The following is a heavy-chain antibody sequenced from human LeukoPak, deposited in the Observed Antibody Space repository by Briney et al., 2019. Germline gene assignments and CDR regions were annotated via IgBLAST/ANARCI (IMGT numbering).Heavy chain of an antibody. CDR2: IYTSGST. V-gene: IGHV4-4*07. CDR1: GYSISSGYY. CDR3: AREARTGYYYYYMDV. J-gene: IGHJ6*03. D-gene: IGHD1-14*01. Sequence: SETLSLTCTVSGYSISSGYYWSWIRQPAGKGLEWIGRIYTSGSTNYNPSLKSRVTTSVDTSKNQFSLKLSSVTAADTAVYYCAREARTGYYYYYMDVWGKGTTVTVSS.